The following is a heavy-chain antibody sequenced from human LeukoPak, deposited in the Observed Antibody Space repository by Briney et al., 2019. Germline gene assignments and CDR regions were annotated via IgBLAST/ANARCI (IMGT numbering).Heavy chain of an antibody. D-gene: IGHD3-3*01. J-gene: IGHJ4*02. CDR2: IYYSGST. CDR3: ARGPLYYDFWSGYLDY. V-gene: IGHV4-39*07. Sequence: PSETLSLTCTVSGGSISSSSYYWGWIRQPPGKGLEWIGSIYYSGSTYYNPSLKSRVTISVDTSKNQFSLKLSSVTAADTAVYYCARGPLYYDFWSGYLDYWGQGTLVTVSS. CDR1: GGSISSSSYY.